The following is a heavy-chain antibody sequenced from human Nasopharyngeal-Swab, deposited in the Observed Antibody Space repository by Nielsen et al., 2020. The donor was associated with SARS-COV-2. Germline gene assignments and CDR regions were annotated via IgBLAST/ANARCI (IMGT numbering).Heavy chain of an antibody. CDR3: ATDPIRSLGQQFFSHFSMDV. CDR2: IVVGSGNT. V-gene: IGHV1-58*01. J-gene: IGHJ6*02. CDR1: GFTFTSSA. D-gene: IGHD3-16*01. Sequence: SVKVSCKASGFTFTSSAVQWVQQARGQRLERIGWIVVGSGNTIYAQKFQGRVTMTEDTSTDTAYMELSSLRSEDTAVYYCATDPIRSLGQQFFSHFSMDVWGQGTTVTVSS.